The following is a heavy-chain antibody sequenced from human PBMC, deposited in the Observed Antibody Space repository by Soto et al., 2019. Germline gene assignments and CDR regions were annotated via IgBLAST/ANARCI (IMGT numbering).Heavy chain of an antibody. CDR2: IDPSDSYT. CDR3: ARRPSGSYYGMDV. Sequence: EVQLVQSGAEVKKPGESLRISCKGSGNSFTSYWITWVRQMPGKGLEWMGKIDPSDSYTNYSPSLQGHVTISADKSISTAYLQWSSLKASDTAMYYCARRPSGSYYGMDVWGQGTTVTVSS. D-gene: IGHD1-26*01. V-gene: IGHV5-10-1*03. CDR1: GNSFTSYW. J-gene: IGHJ6*02.